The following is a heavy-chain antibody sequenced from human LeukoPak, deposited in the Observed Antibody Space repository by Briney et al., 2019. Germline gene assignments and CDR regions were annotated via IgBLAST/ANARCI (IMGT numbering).Heavy chain of an antibody. V-gene: IGHV3-7*01. J-gene: IGHJ4*02. D-gene: IGHD1-26*01. CDR1: GFTFAKSW. Sequence: GGSLRLSCAASGFTFAKSWMAWVRQAPGKGLEWVANIKQDGSTKHYADSLKGRFTISRDNSRNSLYLQMYSLRADDTAVYYCARDTDGSLDYWGQGILVTVAP. CDR3: ARDTDGSLDY. CDR2: IKQDGSTK.